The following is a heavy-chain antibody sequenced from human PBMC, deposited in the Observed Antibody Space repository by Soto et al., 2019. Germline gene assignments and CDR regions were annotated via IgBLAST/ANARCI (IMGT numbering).Heavy chain of an antibody. D-gene: IGHD6-6*01. CDR2: IYDTASA. CDR1: GESISSGGYY. J-gene: IGHJ4*02. V-gene: IGHV4-31*03. Sequence: QVQLQESGPGLVKASQTLSLICNVSGESISSGGYYWSWIRHHPGKGLEWIGYIYDTASAYYNPSLKSRVTISMDTSKNHFAMKLSSVTAVDTAVYYCARASSSSSAADHWGQGTLITVSS. CDR3: ARASSSSSAADH.